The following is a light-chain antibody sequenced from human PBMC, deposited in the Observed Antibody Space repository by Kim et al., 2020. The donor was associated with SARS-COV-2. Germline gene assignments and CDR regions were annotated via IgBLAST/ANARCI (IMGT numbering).Light chain of an antibody. CDR3: NSRDSNDYVV. V-gene: IGLV3-19*01. CDR1: SLRSYY. Sequence: SYELTQDPAVSAALGQTVRITCQGDSLRSYYATWYQQKPGQAPKVVIYGKDNRPSGVPDRFSGSSSGNTAYLTITGTQAGDEADYYCNSRDSNDYVVFGGGTKVTVL. J-gene: IGLJ2*01. CDR2: GKD.